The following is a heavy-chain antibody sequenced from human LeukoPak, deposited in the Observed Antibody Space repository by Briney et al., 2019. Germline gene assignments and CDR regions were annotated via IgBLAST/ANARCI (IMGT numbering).Heavy chain of an antibody. V-gene: IGHV1-18*01. CDR3: ARDQGFFTIFGVHYYYGMDV. D-gene: IGHD3-3*01. CDR1: GYTFTSYG. CDR2: ISAYNGNT. Sequence: ASVKVSCKASGYTFTSYGISWVRQAPGQGLEWMGWISAYNGNTNYAQKLQGRVTMTTDTSTSTAYMELRSLRSDDTAVYYCARDQGFFTIFGVHYYYGMDVWGQGTTVTVSS. J-gene: IGHJ6*02.